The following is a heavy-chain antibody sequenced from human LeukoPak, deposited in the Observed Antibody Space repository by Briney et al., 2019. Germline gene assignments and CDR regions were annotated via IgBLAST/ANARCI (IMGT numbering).Heavy chain of an antibody. CDR2: IRYDGSNK. D-gene: IGHD6-13*01. CDR3: AKEAAAGTHYYYYYYMDV. V-gene: IGHV3-30*02. Sequence: GGSLRLSCAASGFTFSSYGMHWVRQAPGKGLEWVAFIRYDGSNKYYADSVKGRFTISRDNSENTLYLQMNSLRAEDTAVYYCAKEAAAGTHYYYYYYMDVWGKGTTVTISS. J-gene: IGHJ6*03. CDR1: GFTFSSYG.